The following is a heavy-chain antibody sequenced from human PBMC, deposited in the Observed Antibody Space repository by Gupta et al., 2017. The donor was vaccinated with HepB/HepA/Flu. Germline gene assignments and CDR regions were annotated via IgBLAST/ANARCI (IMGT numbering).Heavy chain of an antibody. CDR3: AKAGDSSSWYAYYYYYGMDV. V-gene: IGHV3-23*01. CDR2: ISGRGGST. CDR1: GSTFSSYA. D-gene: IGHD6-13*01. J-gene: IGHJ6*02. Sequence: EVQLLESGGGLVQPGGSLRLSCAASGSTFSSYAMSWVRPAPGKGVEWVSAISGRGGSTYYADSVKGRFTISRDNSKNTLYLQMNSLRAEDTAVYYCAKAGDSSSWYAYYYYYGMDVWGQGTTVTVSS.